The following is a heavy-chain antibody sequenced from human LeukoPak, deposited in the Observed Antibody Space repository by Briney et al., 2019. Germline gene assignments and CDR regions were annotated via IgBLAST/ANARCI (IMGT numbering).Heavy chain of an antibody. CDR2: IGSSGSYI. V-gene: IGHV3-21*06. J-gene: IGHJ3*02. D-gene: IGHD1-26*01. CDR1: GFTFSNYS. Sequence: GGSLRLSCAASGFTFSNYSMNWVRQAPGKGLEWVSSIGSSGSYIYYADSVKGRFTISRDNAKNSLYLQMNSLRGEDTAVYYCAKEASDSGSYYGMPAFDIWGQGTMVTVSS. CDR3: AKEASDSGSYYGMPAFDI.